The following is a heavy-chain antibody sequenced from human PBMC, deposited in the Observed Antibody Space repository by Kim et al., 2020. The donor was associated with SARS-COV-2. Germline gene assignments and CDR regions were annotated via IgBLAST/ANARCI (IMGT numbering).Heavy chain of an antibody. D-gene: IGHD3-22*01. CDR2: VSYSGGT. CDR3: AKHSPDSGGYYWFIY. V-gene: IGHV4-39*01. Sequence: SETLSLTCTVSGGSISSNSLYWGWIRQPPGKGLEWIVSVSYSGGTYYNPSLKSRVTISVDTSKNQFSLKLSSVTAADTAVYYCAKHSPDSGGYYWFIYWGQGTLVTVSS. J-gene: IGHJ4*02. CDR1: GGSISSNSLY.